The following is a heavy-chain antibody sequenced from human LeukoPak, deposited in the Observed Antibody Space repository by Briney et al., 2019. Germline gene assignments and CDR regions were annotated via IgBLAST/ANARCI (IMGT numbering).Heavy chain of an antibody. Sequence: PGGSLRLSCAASGFTFSTYWMHWVRQAPGTGLVWVSLINSDGSSTNYADSVKGRFTISRDNSKNTLYLQMNSLRAEDTAVYYCARDFTDTEFDYWGQGTLVTVSS. CDR3: ARDFTDTEFDY. J-gene: IGHJ4*02. D-gene: IGHD5-18*01. V-gene: IGHV3-74*01. CDR1: GFTFSTYW. CDR2: INSDGSST.